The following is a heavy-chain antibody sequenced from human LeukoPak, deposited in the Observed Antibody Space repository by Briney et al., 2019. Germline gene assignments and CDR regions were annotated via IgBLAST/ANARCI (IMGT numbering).Heavy chain of an antibody. CDR3: AKAVGRDYFDY. V-gene: IGHV3-23*01. CDR1: GVTFSSYG. J-gene: IGHJ4*02. CDR2: ISGSGGST. D-gene: IGHD3-10*01. Sequence: PGGSLTLSCAASGVTFSSYGMSWVRQAPGKGLEWVSAISGSGGSTYYADHVKGRFNISRDNSKNTLYLQINSLRAEDTALYYCAKAVGRDYFDYWGQGTLVTVSS.